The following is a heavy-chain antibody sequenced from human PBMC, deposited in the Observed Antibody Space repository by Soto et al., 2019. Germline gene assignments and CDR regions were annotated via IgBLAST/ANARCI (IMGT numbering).Heavy chain of an antibody. CDR3: ARGERYCSGGSCYDYYYYYMDV. V-gene: IGHV1-24*01. D-gene: IGHD2-15*01. CDR1: GYTLTELS. CDR2: FDPEDGET. Sequence: ASVKVSCKVSGYTLTELSMHWVRQAPGKGLEWMGGFDPEDGETIYAQKFQGRVTITADKSTSTAYMELSSLRSEDTAVYYCARGERYCSGGSCYDYYYYYMDVWGKGTTVTVS. J-gene: IGHJ6*03.